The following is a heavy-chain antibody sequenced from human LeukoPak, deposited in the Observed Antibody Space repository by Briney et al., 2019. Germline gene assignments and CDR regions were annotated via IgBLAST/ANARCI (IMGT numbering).Heavy chain of an antibody. CDR2: INQDGSGK. D-gene: IGHD3-22*01. J-gene: IGHJ4*02. CDR1: GFTFSNFW. CDR3: TTSDESSDSD. Sequence: GGSLRLSCAASGFTFSNFWMSWVRQAPGKGLEWLANINQDGSGKYYVDSVKGRFTISRDNAKNSLYLEMNSLRGEDTAVYYCTTSDESSDSDWGQGTLVTVSS. V-gene: IGHV3-7*01.